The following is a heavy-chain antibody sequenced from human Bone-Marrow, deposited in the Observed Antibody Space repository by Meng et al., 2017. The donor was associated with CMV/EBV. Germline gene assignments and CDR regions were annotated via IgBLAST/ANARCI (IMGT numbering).Heavy chain of an antibody. D-gene: IGHD5-24*01. CDR3: AGQEMATIRFDY. CDR2: INPSGGST. CDR1: GYTFTSYY. V-gene: IGHV1-46*01. J-gene: IGHJ4*02. Sequence: KASGYTFTSYYMHWVRQAPGQGLEWMGIINPSGGSTSYAQRFQGRVTMTRDTSTSTVYMELSSLRSEDTAVYYCAGQEMATIRFDYWGQGTLVTVSS.